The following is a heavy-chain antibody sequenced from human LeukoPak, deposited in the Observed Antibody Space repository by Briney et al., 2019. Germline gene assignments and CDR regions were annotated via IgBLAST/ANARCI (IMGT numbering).Heavy chain of an antibody. CDR3: TRTPDGVDY. J-gene: IGHJ4*02. V-gene: IGHV3-30*03. Sequence: GGSLRLSCAASGFTFSSYGMHWVRQAPGKGLEWVAVISYDGSNKYYADSVKGRFTISRDNARNSLYLQMNSLRAEDTAVYYCTRTPDGVDYWGQGTLVTVSS. CDR1: GFTFSSYG. CDR2: ISYDGSNK. D-gene: IGHD3-10*01.